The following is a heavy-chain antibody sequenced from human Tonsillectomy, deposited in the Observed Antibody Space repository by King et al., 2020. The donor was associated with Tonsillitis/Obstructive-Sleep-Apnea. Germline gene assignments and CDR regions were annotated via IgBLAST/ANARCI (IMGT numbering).Heavy chain of an antibody. V-gene: IGHV4-59*01. CDR2: IYYSGGT. J-gene: IGHJ3*02. D-gene: IGHD2-8*01. CDR1: GGSISSYY. Sequence: VQLQESGPGLVKPSETLSLTCTVSGGSISSYYWSWIRQPPGKGLECIGYIYYSGGTNYNPSLKSRVTISVETSKNQFSLKLSSVTAADTAVYYCAGEGAVMNAFDIWGQGTMVTVSS. CDR3: AGEGAVMNAFDI.